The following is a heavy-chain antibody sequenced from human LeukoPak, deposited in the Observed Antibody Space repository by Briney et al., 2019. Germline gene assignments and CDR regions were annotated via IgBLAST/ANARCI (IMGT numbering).Heavy chain of an antibody. V-gene: IGHV1-2*02. Sequence: ASVKVSCKASGYTFTGYYMHWVRQATGQGLEWMGWINPNSGGTNYAQKFQGRVTMTRDTSISTAYMELSRLRSDDTAVYYCARDRTRTGYSSGWYHDYWGLGTLVTVSS. CDR1: GYTFTGYY. D-gene: IGHD6-19*01. CDR3: ARDRTRTGYSSGWYHDY. CDR2: INPNSGGT. J-gene: IGHJ4*02.